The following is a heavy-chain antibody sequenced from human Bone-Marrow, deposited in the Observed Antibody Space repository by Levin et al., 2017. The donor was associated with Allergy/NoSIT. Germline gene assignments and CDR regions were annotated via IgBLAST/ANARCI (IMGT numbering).Heavy chain of an antibody. CDR3: AREPAAGMFAGNSYGVDY. CDR1: GFTFSYYA. Sequence: QHGESLKISCAASGFTFSYYAMHWVRQAPGKGLEWVTVISYDGSNKYYADSVKGRFTISRDNSKNTLSLQMNSLRIEDTAVYYCAREPAAGMFAGNSYGVDYWGQGTLVTVSS. D-gene: IGHD5-18*01. J-gene: IGHJ4*02. CDR2: ISYDGSNK. V-gene: IGHV3-30-3*01.